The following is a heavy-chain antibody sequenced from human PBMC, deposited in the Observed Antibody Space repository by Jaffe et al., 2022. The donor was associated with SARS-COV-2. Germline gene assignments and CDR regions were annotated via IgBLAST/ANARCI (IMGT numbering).Heavy chain of an antibody. D-gene: IGHD6-19*01. J-gene: IGHJ4*02. V-gene: IGHV3-23*01. CDR3: AKVPGWGIAVAGYYFDS. Sequence: EVQLLESGGGLVQPGGSLRLSCAASGFTFSSFAMSWVRQAPGKGLEWVSAISGSGGSTYYADSVKGRFTISRDNSKNTLYLQMNSLRAEDTAVHYCAKVPGWGIAVAGYYFDSWGQGALVTVSS. CDR2: ISGSGGST. CDR1: GFTFSSFA.